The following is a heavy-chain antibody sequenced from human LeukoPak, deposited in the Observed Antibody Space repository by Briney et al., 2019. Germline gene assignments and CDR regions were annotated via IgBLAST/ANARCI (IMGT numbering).Heavy chain of an antibody. CDR3: ARVAVPAVPYYYYMDV. CDR2: INWNGGST. CDR1: GFTFDDYG. V-gene: IGHV3-20*04. Sequence: GGSLRLSCAASGFTFDDYGMSWVRQAPGKGLEWVSGINWNGGSTGYADSVKGRFTISRDNAKNSLYLQMNSLRAEDTALYYCARVAVPAVPYYYYMDVWGKGTTVTVSS. D-gene: IGHD2-2*01. J-gene: IGHJ6*03.